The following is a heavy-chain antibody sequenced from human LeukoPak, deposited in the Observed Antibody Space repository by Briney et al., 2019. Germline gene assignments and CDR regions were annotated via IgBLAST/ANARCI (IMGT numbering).Heavy chain of an antibody. CDR2: MNPNSGNT. CDR3: ARSGSYYRGGRDWYFDL. V-gene: IGHV1-8*03. D-gene: IGHD1-26*01. Sequence: ASVKVSCKASGYTFTSYDINWVRQATGQGLEWMGWMNPNSGNTGYAQKFQGRVTITRNTSISTAYMELSSLRSEDTAVYYCARSGSYYRGGRDWYFDLWGRGTLVTVSS. CDR1: GYTFTSYD. J-gene: IGHJ2*01.